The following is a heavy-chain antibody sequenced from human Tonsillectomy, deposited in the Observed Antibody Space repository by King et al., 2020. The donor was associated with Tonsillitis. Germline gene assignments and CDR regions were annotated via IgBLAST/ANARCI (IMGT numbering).Heavy chain of an antibody. CDR2: ISWNSGSI. V-gene: IGHV3-9*01. CDR1: GFTFDDYA. CDR3: AKEGWGYYYYGMDV. Sequence: VQLVESGGGLVQPGRSLRLSCAASGFTFDDYAMHWVRQAPGKGLELVSGISWNSGSIGYADSVKGRFTISRDNAKNSLYLQMNSLRAEDTALYYCAKEGWGYYYYGMDVWGQGTTVTVSS. D-gene: IGHD6-19*01. J-gene: IGHJ6*02.